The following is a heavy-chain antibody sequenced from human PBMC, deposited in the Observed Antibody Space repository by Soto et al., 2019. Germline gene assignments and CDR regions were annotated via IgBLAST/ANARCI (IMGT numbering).Heavy chain of an antibody. D-gene: IGHD3-3*01. CDR3: AHRVLRTVFGLVTTTAIYFDF. CDR2: IYWDDDK. Sequence: QITLNESGPTVVRPTETLTLTCRFSGFSLTTSGVGVGWIRQSPGKPPEWLALIYWDDDKRYSAFLKSRLTIPKDTSKNQVVLTVSDLDPTDTATYSCAHRVLRTVFGLVTTTAIYFDFWGQGTPVAVSS. V-gene: IGHV2-5*02. J-gene: IGHJ4*02. CDR1: GFSLTTSGVG.